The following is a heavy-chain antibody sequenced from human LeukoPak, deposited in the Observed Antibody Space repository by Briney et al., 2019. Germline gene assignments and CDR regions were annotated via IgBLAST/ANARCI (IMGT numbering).Heavy chain of an antibody. Sequence: ASVKVSCKASGYTFTSYYMHWVRQAPGQGLEWMGIINPSGGSTSYAQKFQGRVTMTRDTSTSTVYMELSSLRSEDTAVYYCARDRRSSSWKTQNWFDPWGQGTLVTVSS. CDR2: INPSGGST. V-gene: IGHV1-46*01. CDR3: ARDRRSSSWKTQNWFDP. D-gene: IGHD6-13*01. J-gene: IGHJ5*02. CDR1: GYTFTSYY.